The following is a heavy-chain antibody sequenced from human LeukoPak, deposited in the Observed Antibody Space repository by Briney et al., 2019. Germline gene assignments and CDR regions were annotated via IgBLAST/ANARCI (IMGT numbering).Heavy chain of an antibody. D-gene: IGHD3-10*01. Sequence: GGSLRLSCAASKFTVSSTYMSWVRQAPGKGLEWVSVLYTTGRTEYAGSVKGRFTVSRDNAKNTLYLQMNSPRAEDTAVYYCAREGAARITMVRGVIDYWGQGTLVTVSS. J-gene: IGHJ4*02. CDR2: LYTTGRT. V-gene: IGHV3-66*01. CDR3: AREGAARITMVRGVIDY. CDR1: KFTVSSTY.